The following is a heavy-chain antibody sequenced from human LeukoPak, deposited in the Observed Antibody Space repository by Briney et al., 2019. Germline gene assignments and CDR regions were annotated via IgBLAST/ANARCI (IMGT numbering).Heavy chain of an antibody. V-gene: IGHV3-7*03. CDR1: GFTFSSYW. J-gene: IGHJ4*02. Sequence: GGSLRLYCAAAGFTFSSYWMSWVRQAPGKGLEWVANIKQDGSEKYYVDSVKGRFTISRDNAKNSLYLQMNSLRAEDTAVYYCAHTFSSGWEHYFDYWGQGTLVTVSS. CDR3: AHTFSSGWEHYFDY. CDR2: IKQDGSEK. D-gene: IGHD6-19*01.